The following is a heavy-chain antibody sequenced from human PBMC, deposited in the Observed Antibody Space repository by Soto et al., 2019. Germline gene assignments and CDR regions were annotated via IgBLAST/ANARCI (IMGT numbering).Heavy chain of an antibody. Sequence: PGGSLRLSCAASGFSIDDFAMHWVRQAPGKGLEWVSSISFDSGKIGYADSVTGRFSVSRDNAKNSLFLQMSSLKPEDTAFYFCANDNPGRYGGYEYIWSDPWGQGNRVSVSS. CDR2: ISFDSGKI. V-gene: IGHV3-9*01. D-gene: IGHD5-12*01. CDR1: GFSIDDFA. CDR3: ANDNPGRYGGYEYIWSDP. J-gene: IGHJ5*02.